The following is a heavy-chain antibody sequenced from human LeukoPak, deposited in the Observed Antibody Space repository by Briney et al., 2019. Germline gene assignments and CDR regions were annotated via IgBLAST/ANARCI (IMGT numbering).Heavy chain of an antibody. CDR3: AKDRPNYHESNGHYYRRNGDS. J-gene: IGHJ5*01. V-gene: IGHV3-23*01. CDR1: GFTFSNGW. D-gene: IGHD3-22*01. Sequence: PGGSPRLSCAGSGFTFSNGWMSWVRQAPGKGLEWVSAISSSGDITFYADSVRGRFTISRDNSRYTLYLQMNSLRAEDAAMYYCAKDRPNYHESNGHYYRRNGDSWGQGTLVTVSS. CDR2: ISSSGDIT.